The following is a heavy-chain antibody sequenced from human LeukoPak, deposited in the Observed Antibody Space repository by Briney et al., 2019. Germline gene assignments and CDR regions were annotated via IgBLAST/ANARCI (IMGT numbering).Heavy chain of an antibody. Sequence: WASVKVSCKASGYTFTGYYMHWVRQAPGQGLEWMGRINPNSGGTNYAQKFQGRVTMTRNTSISTAYMELSRLRSDDTAVYYCALGDYYDSSGYRGAFDYWGQGTLVTVSS. D-gene: IGHD3-22*01. V-gene: IGHV1-2*06. J-gene: IGHJ4*02. CDR2: INPNSGGT. CDR1: GYTFTGYY. CDR3: ALGDYYDSSGYRGAFDY.